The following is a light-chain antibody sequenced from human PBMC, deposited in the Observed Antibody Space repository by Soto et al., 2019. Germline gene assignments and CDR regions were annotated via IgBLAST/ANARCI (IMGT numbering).Light chain of an antibody. CDR3: QQYNNWPPWT. Sequence: EVVMTQSPASLSVSPGERVTLSCRARQNIRNNLAWYQQKPCQSPRLLISGASTREAGVPGRFSGSGSGTEFTLIISSLQSEDFAIYYCQQYNNWPPWTFGQGTKV. J-gene: IGKJ1*01. CDR1: QNIRNN. CDR2: GAS. V-gene: IGKV3-15*01.